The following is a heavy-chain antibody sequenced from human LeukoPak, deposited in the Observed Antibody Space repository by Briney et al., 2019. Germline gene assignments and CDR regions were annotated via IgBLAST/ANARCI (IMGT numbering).Heavy chain of an antibody. J-gene: IGHJ4*02. CDR3: ARVTGYMIEDYFDY. Sequence: PSGTLSLTCTVSGGSISSYYWSWIRQPPGKGLEWIGYIYYSGSTNYNPSLKSQVTISVKTSKNQFSLKLSSVTAADTAIYYCARVTGYMIEDYFDYWGQGTLVTVSS. D-gene: IGHD3-22*01. CDR2: IYYSGST. CDR1: GGSISSYY. V-gene: IGHV4-59*01.